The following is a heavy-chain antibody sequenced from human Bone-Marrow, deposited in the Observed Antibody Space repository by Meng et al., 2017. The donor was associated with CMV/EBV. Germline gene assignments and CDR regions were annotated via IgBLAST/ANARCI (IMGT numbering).Heavy chain of an antibody. Sequence: GESLRISCAASGFTFSSYGMHWVRQAPGKGLEWVAFIRYDGSKKYYADSVKGRFTISRDNSKNTLYLQMNSLRAEDTAVYYCAKGDPIAAAGTDWGQGTLVTVSS. CDR1: GFTFSSYG. CDR3: AKGDPIAAAGTD. V-gene: IGHV3-30*02. CDR2: IRYDGSKK. J-gene: IGHJ4*02. D-gene: IGHD6-13*01.